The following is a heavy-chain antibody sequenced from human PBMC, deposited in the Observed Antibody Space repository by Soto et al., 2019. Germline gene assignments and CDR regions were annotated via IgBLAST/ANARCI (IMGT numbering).Heavy chain of an antibody. CDR2: IYYSGST. J-gene: IGHJ5*02. CDR3: ARDVRYKLAAADLNWFDP. Sequence: PSETLSLTCPVSGGSISSGYYYWSWLRQPPGKGLEWIGYIYYSGSTYYNPSLKSRVTISVDTSKNQFSLKLSSVTAADTAVYYCARDVRYKLAAADLNWFDPWGQGTLVTVSS. CDR1: GGSISSGYYY. V-gene: IGHV4-30-4*01. D-gene: IGHD6-13*01.